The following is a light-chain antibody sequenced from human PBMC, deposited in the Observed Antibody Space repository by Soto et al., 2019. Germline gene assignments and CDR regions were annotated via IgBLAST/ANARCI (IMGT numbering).Light chain of an antibody. CDR3: QQTYRRPGT. V-gene: IGKV1-39*01. Sequence: DIQMTQSQSFLSASVGDRVTVTCRPSQNISKFLNWYQEKPGKPPKILIYVTSNLENGVPSRFKGSGSGTDFALTINGLQPEDFATYYCQQTYRRPGTFGQGTRV. J-gene: IGKJ1*01. CDR1: QNISKF. CDR2: VTS.